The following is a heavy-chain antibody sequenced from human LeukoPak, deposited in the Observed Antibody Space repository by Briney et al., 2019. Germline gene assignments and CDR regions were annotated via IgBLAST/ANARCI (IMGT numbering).Heavy chain of an antibody. CDR1: GYTFTGYY. J-gene: IGHJ4*02. D-gene: IGHD3-22*01. V-gene: IGHV1-2*02. CDR2: INPNSGGT. Sequence: ASVKVSCKASGYTFTGYYMHWVRQAPGQGLEWMGWINPNSGGTNYAQKFQGRVTMTRDTSISTAYMELSRLRSDDTAVYYCARRGYDSSGYYIHFDYWGQGTLVTVSS. CDR3: ARRGYDSSGYYIHFDY.